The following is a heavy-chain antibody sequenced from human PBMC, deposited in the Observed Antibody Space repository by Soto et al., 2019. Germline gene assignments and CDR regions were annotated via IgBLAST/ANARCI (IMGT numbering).Heavy chain of an antibody. CDR2: ISSSSSTI. CDR3: ARSTSHRYNWFDP. V-gene: IGHV3-48*02. J-gene: IGHJ5*02. D-gene: IGHD2-2*01. Sequence: PGGSLRLSCAASGFTFSSYSMNWVRQAPGKGLEWVSYISSSSSTIYYADSVKGRLTISRDNAKNSLYLQMNSLRDEDTAVYYCARSTSHRYNWFDPWGQGTLVTVSS. CDR1: GFTFSSYS.